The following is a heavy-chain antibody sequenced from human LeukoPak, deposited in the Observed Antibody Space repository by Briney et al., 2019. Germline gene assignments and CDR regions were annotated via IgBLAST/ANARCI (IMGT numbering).Heavy chain of an antibody. CDR2: ISTSGTNI. Sequence: GGSLRLSCAASGFTFSSYSLNWVRQAPGKGLEWVSYISTSGTNIHYADSVKGRFTISRDIAKNSVYLQMNSLRVEDTAVYFCARDEGGVAVSGYYYYYGMDVWGQGTTVTVSS. CDR3: ARDEGGVAVSGYYYYYGMDV. J-gene: IGHJ6*02. D-gene: IGHD3-3*01. V-gene: IGHV3-48*01. CDR1: GFTFSSYS.